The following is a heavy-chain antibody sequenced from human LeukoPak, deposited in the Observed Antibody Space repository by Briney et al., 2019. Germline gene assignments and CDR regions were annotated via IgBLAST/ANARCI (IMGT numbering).Heavy chain of an antibody. Sequence: GGSLRLSCAASGFTVSNNFMTWVRQAPGKGLECVSVIYSGGNTYYADSVKGRFTISRDNSKNTLYLQMNSLRAEDTAVYYCAGKSDSLMVRGGDCWGQGALVTVSS. J-gene: IGHJ4*02. CDR2: IYSGGNT. CDR1: GFTVSNNF. V-gene: IGHV3-66*01. D-gene: IGHD3-10*01. CDR3: AGKSDSLMVRGGDC.